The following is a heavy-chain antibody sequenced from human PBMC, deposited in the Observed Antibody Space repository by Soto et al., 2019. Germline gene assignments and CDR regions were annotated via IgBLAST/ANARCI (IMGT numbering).Heavy chain of an antibody. CDR1: GFTFTSSA. CDR2: IVVGSGNT. Sequence: SVKVSCKASGFTFTSSAVQWMRQARGQRLEWIGWIVVGSGNTNYAQKFQERVTITRDMSTSTAYMELSSLRSEDTAVYYCAADYGLRYFDWFPSFDPWGQGTLVTVSS. V-gene: IGHV1-58*01. CDR3: AADYGLRYFDWFPSFDP. D-gene: IGHD3-9*01. J-gene: IGHJ5*02.